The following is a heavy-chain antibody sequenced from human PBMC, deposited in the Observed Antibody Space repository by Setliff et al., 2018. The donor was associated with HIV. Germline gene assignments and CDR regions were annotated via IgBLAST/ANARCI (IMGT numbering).Heavy chain of an antibody. CDR1: GFSFSTHS. CDR2: MTSDSRTI. Sequence: PGGSLRLSCAASGFSFSTHSMHWVRQAPGKGLEWVAYMTSDSRTIYYADSVTGRFTISRDNAKSSVYLQMNTLRAEDTALYYCATSIEGAFHYWGQGTLVTVS. J-gene: IGHJ4*02. CDR3: ATSIEGAFHY. D-gene: IGHD1-26*01. V-gene: IGHV3-48*04.